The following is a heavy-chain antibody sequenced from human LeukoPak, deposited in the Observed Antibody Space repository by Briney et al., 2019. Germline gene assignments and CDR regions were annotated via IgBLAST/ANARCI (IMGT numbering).Heavy chain of an antibody. D-gene: IGHD2-15*01. CDR3: ARVGCSGGSCYRDAFDI. Sequence: ASVKVSCKASGYTFTSYAMNWVRQAPGQGLEWMGWINTNTGNPTYAQGFTGRFVFSLDTSVSTAYLQISSLKAEDTAVYYCARVGCSGGSCYRDAFDIWGQGTMVTVSS. CDR1: GYTFTSYA. CDR2: INTNTGNP. J-gene: IGHJ3*02. V-gene: IGHV7-4-1*02.